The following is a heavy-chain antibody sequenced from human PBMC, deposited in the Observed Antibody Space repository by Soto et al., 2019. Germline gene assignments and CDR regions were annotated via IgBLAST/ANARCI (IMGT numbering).Heavy chain of an antibody. D-gene: IGHD5-18*01. J-gene: IGHJ4*02. Sequence: QVQLVESGGGVVQPGRSLRLSCAASGFTFSSYGMHWVRQAPGKGLEWVAVISYDGSNKYYADSVKGRFTISRDNSKNTLYLQMNSLRAEDTAVYYCAKNGYCYVVDYWGQGTLVTVSS. CDR3: AKNGYCYVVDY. CDR2: ISYDGSNK. V-gene: IGHV3-30*18. CDR1: GFTFSSYG.